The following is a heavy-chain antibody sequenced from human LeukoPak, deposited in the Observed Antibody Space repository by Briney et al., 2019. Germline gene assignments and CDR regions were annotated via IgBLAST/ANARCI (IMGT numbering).Heavy chain of an antibody. J-gene: IGHJ5*02. D-gene: IGHD5-18*01. Sequence: GGSLRLSCAASGFTFSSYSMNWVRQAPGKGLEWVSSISSSSSYIYYADSVKGRFTISRDNAKNSLYLQMNSLRAEDTAVYYCARLVADTATSRWFDPWGQGTLVTVSS. V-gene: IGHV3-21*01. CDR1: GFTFSSYS. CDR2: ISSSSSYI. CDR3: ARLVADTATSRWFDP.